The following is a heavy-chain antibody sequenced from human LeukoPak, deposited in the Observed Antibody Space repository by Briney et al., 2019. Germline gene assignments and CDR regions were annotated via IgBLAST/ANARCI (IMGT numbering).Heavy chain of an antibody. CDR2: IIDSGEST. CDR1: GFTFSSYA. V-gene: IGHV3-23*01. D-gene: IGHD3-16*01. Sequence: GGSLRLSCAASGFTFSSYAMSWVRQAPGKGLEWVSGIIDSGESTYYANFAKGSFTISRDNSNNTLYLQMNSLRAEDTAVYYCAKLGGQELHNYYVAVCGKGTTVAVSS. J-gene: IGHJ6*03. CDR3: AKLGGQELHNYYVAV.